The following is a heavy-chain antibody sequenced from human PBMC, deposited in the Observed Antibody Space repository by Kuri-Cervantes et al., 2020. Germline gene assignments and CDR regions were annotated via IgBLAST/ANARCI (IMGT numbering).Heavy chain of an antibody. CDR1: GFTFDDYG. D-gene: IGHD4-17*01. Sequence: GGSLRLSCAASGFTFDDYGMSWVRQAPGKGLEWVSVIYSGGSTYYADSVKGRFTISRDNSKNTLYLQMNSLRAEDTAVYYCARDYPTPYGDYVWARYYGMDVWGQGTTVAVSS. CDR3: ARDYPTPYGDYVWARYYGMDV. CDR2: IYSGGST. V-gene: IGHV3-66*01. J-gene: IGHJ6*02.